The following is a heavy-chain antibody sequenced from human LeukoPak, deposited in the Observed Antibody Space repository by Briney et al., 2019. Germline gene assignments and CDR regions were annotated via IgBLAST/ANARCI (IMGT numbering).Heavy chain of an antibody. Sequence: SETLSLTCAVYGGSFSGYYWSWIRQPPGKGLEWIGEINHSGSTNYNPSLKSRVTISVDTSKNQFSLKLSSVTAADTAVYYCARGGGVVGATQFDYWGQGTLVTVSS. CDR1: GGSFSGYY. V-gene: IGHV4-34*01. D-gene: IGHD1-26*01. J-gene: IGHJ4*02. CDR2: INHSGST. CDR3: ARGGGVVGATQFDY.